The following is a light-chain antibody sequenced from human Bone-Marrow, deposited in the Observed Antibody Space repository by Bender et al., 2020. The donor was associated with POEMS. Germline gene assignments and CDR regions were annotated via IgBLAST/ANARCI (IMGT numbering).Light chain of an antibody. CDR1: DTGTKS. CDR2: DDY. Sequence: AARMTCGGDDTGTKSVHWYRQKPGQAPELVLYDDYGRPSGISERFSGSYSGNTATLTINRVEAGDEADYYCQVWDRSTEHFAVFGGGTQLTVL. J-gene: IGLJ7*01. CDR3: QVWDRSTEHFAV. V-gene: IGLV3-21*02.